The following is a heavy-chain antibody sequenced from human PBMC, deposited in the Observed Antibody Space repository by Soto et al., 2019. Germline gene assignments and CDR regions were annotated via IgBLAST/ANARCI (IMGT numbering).Heavy chain of an antibody. V-gene: IGHV3-30*18. CDR3: AKGGRQWLVTSDFNY. CDR2: VSHDGRNT. D-gene: IGHD6-19*01. CDR1: GFTFSSYG. J-gene: IGHJ4*02. Sequence: GGSLRLSCAASGFTFSSYGMHWVRQAPGKGLEWVAVVSHDGRNTHYADSVKGRFTISRDSSKNTVSLEMTSLRAEDTAVYYCAKGGRQWLVTSDFNYWGQGALVTVS.